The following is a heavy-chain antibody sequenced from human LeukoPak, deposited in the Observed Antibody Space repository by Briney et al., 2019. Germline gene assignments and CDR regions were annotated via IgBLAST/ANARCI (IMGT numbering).Heavy chain of an antibody. D-gene: IGHD3-10*01. J-gene: IGHJ4*02. V-gene: IGHV3-23*01. CDR3: AKKAGPRPYYYGSGSYYIPGANEGFDY. CDR2: ISGSGGST. CDR1: GFTFSSYA. Sequence: PGGSLRLSCAASGFTFSSYAMSWVRLAPGKGLEWVSAISGSGGSTYYADSVKGRFTISRDNSKSTLYLQMNSLRAEDTAVYYCAKKAGPRPYYYGSGSYYIPGANEGFDYWGQGTLVTVSS.